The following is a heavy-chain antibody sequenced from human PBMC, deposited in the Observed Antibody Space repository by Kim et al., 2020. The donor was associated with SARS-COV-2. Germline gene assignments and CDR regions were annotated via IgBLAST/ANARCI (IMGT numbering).Heavy chain of an antibody. Sequence: SLKRRVTRSVDTSKNQFSLKQSSVTAADTAVYYCARDFVYYDSSGSPFDYWGQGTLVTVSS. D-gene: IGHD3-22*01. CDR3: ARDFVYYDSSGSPFDY. V-gene: IGHV4-39*07. J-gene: IGHJ4*02.